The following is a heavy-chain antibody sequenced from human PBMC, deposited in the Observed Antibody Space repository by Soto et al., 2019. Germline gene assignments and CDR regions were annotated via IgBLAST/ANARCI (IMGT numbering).Heavy chain of an antibody. J-gene: IGHJ5*02. CDR3: ARVRDGHNPNWFDL. V-gene: IGHV3-53*02. D-gene: IGHD2-8*01. Sequence: EVQVVETGGGLIQPGGSLRLSCAVSGFTVSSNYMSWVRQPPGKGPEWVSDIYSGGSTYYADSVKGRFTISRDNSKNTLYLQKNRRRAEDSAVYYCARVRDGHNPNWFDLWGQGTLVTVTS. CDR1: GFTVSSNY. CDR2: IYSGGST.